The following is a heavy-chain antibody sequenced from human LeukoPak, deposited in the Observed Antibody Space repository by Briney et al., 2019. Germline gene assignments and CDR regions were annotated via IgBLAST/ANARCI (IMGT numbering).Heavy chain of an antibody. Sequence: SETLSLTCTVSGGSFSSYYWSWIRQPAGKGLEWIGRIYTSGSTNYNPSLKSRVTMSVDTSKNQFSLKLSSVTAADTAVYYCARAGYDSSGYYYILDYWGQGTLVTVSS. V-gene: IGHV4-4*07. J-gene: IGHJ4*02. CDR1: GGSFSSYY. CDR2: IYTSGST. D-gene: IGHD3-22*01. CDR3: ARAGYDSSGYYYILDY.